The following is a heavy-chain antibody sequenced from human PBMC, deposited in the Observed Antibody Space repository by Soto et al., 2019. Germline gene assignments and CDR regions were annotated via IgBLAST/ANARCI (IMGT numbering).Heavy chain of an antibody. CDR1: GFTFTDYW. J-gene: IGHJ4*02. CDR2: IKADGSER. Sequence: GGSLRLCCVASGFTFTDYWMSWVRQAPGKGLEWVANIKADGSERYYVDSLKGRFTISRDSAKNSISLQMNSLRVEDTGVYYCLREGEPYKRGCRKRGAYAYWGPGTLVTVSS. D-gene: IGHD1-20*01. CDR3: LREGEPYKRGCRKRGAYAY. V-gene: IGHV3-7*01.